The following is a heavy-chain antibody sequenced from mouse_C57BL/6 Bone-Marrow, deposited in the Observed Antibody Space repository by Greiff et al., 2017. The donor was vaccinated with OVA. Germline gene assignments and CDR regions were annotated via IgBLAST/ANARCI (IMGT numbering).Heavy chain of an antibody. D-gene: IGHD1-1*01. CDR1: GFNIKDDY. Sequence: VQLKESGAELVRPGASVKLSCTASGFNIKDDYMHWVKQRPEQGLEWIGWIDPEDGDTEYASKFQGKATITADPSSHTAYLQLSSLTSEDAAVYYCTTLEVEARGQGTLVTVSA. CDR2: IDPEDGDT. V-gene: IGHV14-4*01. J-gene: IGHJ3*01. CDR3: TTLEVEA.